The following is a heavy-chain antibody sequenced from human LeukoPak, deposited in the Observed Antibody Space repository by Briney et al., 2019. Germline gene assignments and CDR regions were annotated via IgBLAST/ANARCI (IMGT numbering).Heavy chain of an antibody. CDR3: ARAPIFDY. J-gene: IGHJ4*02. V-gene: IGHV3-9*01. Sequence: HPGGSLRLSCAASGFTFDDYAMHWVRQAPGKGLEWVSGISRNPANIGYANSVKGRFTISRDNAKNTLYLQMNSLRAEDTAVYYCARAPIFDYWGQGTLVTVSS. CDR1: GFTFDDYA. CDR2: ISRNPANI.